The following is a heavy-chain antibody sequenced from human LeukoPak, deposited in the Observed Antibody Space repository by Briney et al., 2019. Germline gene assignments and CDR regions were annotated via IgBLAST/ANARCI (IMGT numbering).Heavy chain of an antibody. J-gene: IGHJ4*02. CDR2: MNPNSGNT. V-gene: IGHV1-8*01. Sequence: ASVKVSCKASGYTFTSYDINWVRQATGQGLEWMGWMNPNSGNTGYAQKFQGRVTMTTDTSTSTAYMELRSLRSDDTAVYYCARNYYGSFLYWGQGTLVTVSS. CDR1: GYTFTSYD. CDR3: ARNYYGSFLY. D-gene: IGHD3-10*01.